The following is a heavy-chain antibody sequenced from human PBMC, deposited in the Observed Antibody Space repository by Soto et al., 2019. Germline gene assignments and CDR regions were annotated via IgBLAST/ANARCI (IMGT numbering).Heavy chain of an antibody. V-gene: IGHV5-51*01. CDR3: ARLICNLRYSYYAMVV. CDR2: IYPGDSDT. D-gene: IGHD3-3*01. Sequence: GESLKISCKGSGYTFTDYWIGWVRQLPGKGLEWMGIIYPGDSDTRYSPSFQGHVTITVDKSTSTAYLQWNTLKASDTAMYYCARLICNLRYSYYAMVVWGPGRTVSV. J-gene: IGHJ6*02. CDR1: GYTFTDYW.